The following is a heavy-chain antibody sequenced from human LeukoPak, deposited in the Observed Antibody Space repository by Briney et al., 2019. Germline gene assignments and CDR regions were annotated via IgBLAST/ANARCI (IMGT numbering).Heavy chain of an antibody. D-gene: IGHD3-10*01. CDR3: ARDQAYYYGSGAALYGMDV. Sequence: GGSLRLSCAASGFTVSSYAMTWVRQAPGKGLQWISSISVSGDDTYYADSVKGRFTISRDNAKNSLYLQMNSLRAEDTAVYYCARDQAYYYGSGAALYGMDVWGQGTTVTVSS. J-gene: IGHJ6*02. CDR2: ISVSGDDT. CDR1: GFTVSSYA. V-gene: IGHV3-21*01.